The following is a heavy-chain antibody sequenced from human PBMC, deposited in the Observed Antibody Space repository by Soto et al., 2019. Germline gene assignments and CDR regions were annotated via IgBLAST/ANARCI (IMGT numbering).Heavy chain of an antibody. CDR2: ISGSGGST. V-gene: IGHV3-23*01. D-gene: IGHD5-12*01. CDR3: AKERLHVNIVATLDY. Sequence: EVQLLESGGGLVQPGGSLRLSCAASGFTFSSYAMRWVRQAPGKGLEWVSAISGSGGSTYYADSVKGRFTIARDNSKNTLYLKMNSLRAEDTAVYYCAKERLHVNIVATLDYWGQGTLVTVSS. CDR1: GFTFSSYA. J-gene: IGHJ4*02.